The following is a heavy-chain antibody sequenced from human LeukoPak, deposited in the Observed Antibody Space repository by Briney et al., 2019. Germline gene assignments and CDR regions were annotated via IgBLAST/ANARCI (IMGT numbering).Heavy chain of an antibody. Sequence: PGGSLRLSCAASGFTFSSYSMNWVRQAPGKGLEWVSSISSSSSYTYYADSVMGRFTISRDNAKNSLYLQMNSLRAEDTAVYYCARERFRDSSGWRPDVWGQGTTVTVSS. J-gene: IGHJ6*02. CDR1: GFTFSSYS. CDR3: ARERFRDSSGWRPDV. V-gene: IGHV3-21*01. CDR2: ISSSSSYT. D-gene: IGHD6-19*01.